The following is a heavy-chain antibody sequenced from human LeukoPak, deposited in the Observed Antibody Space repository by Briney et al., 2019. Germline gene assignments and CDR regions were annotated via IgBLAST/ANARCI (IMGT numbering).Heavy chain of an antibody. CDR1: GFTFSSYG. Sequence: PGGSLRLSCAASGFTFSSYGMHWVRQAPGKGLEWVAFIRYDGSDEYYAASVKGRFTISRDKDKNMLYLQMNSLRVEDTAVYYCAKTAAPGRDNNWFDLWGQGALVTVSS. CDR2: IRYDGSDE. V-gene: IGHV3-30*02. CDR3: AKTAAPGRDNNWFDL. J-gene: IGHJ5*02. D-gene: IGHD6-13*01.